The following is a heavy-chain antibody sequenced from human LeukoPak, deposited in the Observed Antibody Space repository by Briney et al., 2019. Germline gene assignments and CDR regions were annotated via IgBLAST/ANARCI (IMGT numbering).Heavy chain of an antibody. J-gene: IGHJ3*02. V-gene: IGHV3-7*03. CDR1: AFTFSTYW. CDR3: AKDPYFGYYDSSGYYYDAFDI. D-gene: IGHD3-22*01. Sequence: TGGSLRLSCAASAFTFSTYWMTWVRQAPGKGLEWVANIKQDGSDKYYVDSVKGRFTISRDNSKNTLYLQMNSLRAEDTAVYYCAKDPYFGYYDSSGYYYDAFDIWGQGTMVTVSS. CDR2: IKQDGSDK.